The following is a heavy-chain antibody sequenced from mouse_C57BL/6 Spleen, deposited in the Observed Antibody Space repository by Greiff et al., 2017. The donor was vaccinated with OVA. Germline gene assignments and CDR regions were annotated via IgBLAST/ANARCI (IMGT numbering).Heavy chain of an antibody. V-gene: IGHV5-12*01. CDR3: ARQYYYCSSYGWFAY. CDR2: ITPGGGST. D-gene: IGHD1-1*01. Sequence: EVKVVESGGGLVQPGGSLTLSCAASGFTFSDYYMYWVRQTPEKRLEWVAYITPGGGSTSYQDTVKGRFTISRDNAKNTLDLQMSRLKSEDTAMYYCARQYYYCSSYGWFAYWGQGTLVTVSA. J-gene: IGHJ3*01. CDR1: GFTFSDYY.